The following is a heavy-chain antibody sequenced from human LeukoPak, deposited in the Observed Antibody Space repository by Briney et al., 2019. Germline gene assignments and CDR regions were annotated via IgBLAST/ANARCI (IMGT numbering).Heavy chain of an antibody. CDR2: INPNGGGT. CDR3: ARDLFYCSSTSCYPLHYFDY. J-gene: IGHJ4*02. Sequence: GASVKVSCKASGYTFTGYYMHWVRQAPGQGLEWMGWINPNGGGTNYAQKFQGRVTMTRDTSISTAYMELSRLRSDDTAVYYCARDLFYCSSTSCYPLHYFDYWGQGTLVTVSS. V-gene: IGHV1-2*02. D-gene: IGHD2-2*01. CDR1: GYTFTGYY.